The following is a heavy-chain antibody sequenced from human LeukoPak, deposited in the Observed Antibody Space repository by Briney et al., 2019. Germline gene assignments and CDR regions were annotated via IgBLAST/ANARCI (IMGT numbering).Heavy chain of an antibody. V-gene: IGHV3-48*03. CDR2: ISSSGSGSTK. D-gene: IGHD2-2*01. CDR3: ARDEVVGGLDY. J-gene: IGHJ4*02. Sequence: GGSLRLPCEASGFTFSRYEMNWVRQAPGKGLEWVSYISSSGSGSTKYYADSVKGRFTISRDNAKNSLYLQMNSLRAEDTAVYYCARDEVVGGLDYWGQGTLVTVSS. CDR1: GFTFSRYE.